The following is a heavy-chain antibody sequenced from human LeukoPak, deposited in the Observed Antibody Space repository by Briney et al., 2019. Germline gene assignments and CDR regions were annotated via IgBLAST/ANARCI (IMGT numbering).Heavy chain of an antibody. J-gene: IGHJ4*02. Sequence: SETLSLTCTVSGGSVSISNYYWGWIRQPPGKGLEWIGSIYYSGSTYYNPSLKSRVTLSVDTSKNEFSLKLSSVTAADTAVYFCARRPSDYYFDFWGRGTLVTVSS. CDR2: IYYSGST. CDR1: GGSVSISNYY. D-gene: IGHD2-21*02. CDR3: ARRPSDYYFDF. V-gene: IGHV4-39*01.